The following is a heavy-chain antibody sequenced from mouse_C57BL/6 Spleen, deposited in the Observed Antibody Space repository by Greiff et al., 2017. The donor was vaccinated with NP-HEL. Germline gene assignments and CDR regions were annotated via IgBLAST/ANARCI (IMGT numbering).Heavy chain of an antibody. CDR2: IYPGDGDT. Sequence: VHLVESGAELVKPGASVKISCKASGYAFSSYWMNWVKQRPGKGLEWIGQIYPGDGDTNYNGKFKGKATLTADKSSSTAYMQLSSLTSEDSAVYFCARNYDRPIYAMDYWGQGTSVTVSS. CDR1: GYAFSSYW. CDR3: ARNYDRPIYAMDY. D-gene: IGHD2-4*01. J-gene: IGHJ4*01. V-gene: IGHV1-80*01.